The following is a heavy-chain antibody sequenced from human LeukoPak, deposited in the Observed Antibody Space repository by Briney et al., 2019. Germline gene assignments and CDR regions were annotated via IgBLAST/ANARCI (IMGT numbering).Heavy chain of an antibody. CDR3: ARAWMATIIDY. V-gene: IGHV3-30*04. Sequence: GGSLTLPCAASGFPFRGYAMHWVRQAPGKGLEWVSVISYDATNKYCADSVKGRFTISRDNSNNTLYLQMRSLRAEDTAVYYCARAWMATIIDYWGQGTLVTVSS. CDR1: GFPFRGYA. D-gene: IGHD5-24*01. J-gene: IGHJ4*02. CDR2: ISYDATNK.